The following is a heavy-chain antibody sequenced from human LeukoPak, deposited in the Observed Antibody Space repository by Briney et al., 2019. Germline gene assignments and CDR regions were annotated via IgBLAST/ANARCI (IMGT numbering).Heavy chain of an antibody. V-gene: IGHV4-30-4*01. CDR1: GGSISSGDYY. Sequence: PSQTLSLTCTVSGGSISSGDYYWSWIRQPPGKGLEWIGYIYYSGSTYYNPSLKSRVTISVDTSKNQFSLKLSSVTAADTAVYYCATSSTWHRYFGYWGQGTLVTVSS. CDR3: ATSSTWHRYFGY. CDR2: IYYSGST. J-gene: IGHJ4*02. D-gene: IGHD6-13*01.